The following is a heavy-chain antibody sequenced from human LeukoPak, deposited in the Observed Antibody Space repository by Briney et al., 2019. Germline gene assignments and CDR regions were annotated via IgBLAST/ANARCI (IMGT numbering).Heavy chain of an antibody. CDR3: ARVLTPVTLFDY. J-gene: IGHJ4*02. Sequence: SETLSLTCAVYGGSFSGYYWSWIRQPPGKGLEWIGEINHSGSTNYNPSLKSRVTISVDTSKNQFSLKLSSVTAADTAVYCCARVLTPVTLFDYWGQGPWSPSPQ. V-gene: IGHV4-34*01. CDR2: INHSGST. D-gene: IGHD4-17*01. CDR1: GGSFSGYY.